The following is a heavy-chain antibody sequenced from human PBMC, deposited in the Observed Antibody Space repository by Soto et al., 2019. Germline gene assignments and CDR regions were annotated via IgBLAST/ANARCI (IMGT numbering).Heavy chain of an antibody. CDR3: ARGVGSSPPQY. V-gene: IGHV4-59*01. D-gene: IGHD1-26*01. CDR1: GGSISVYY. J-gene: IGHJ4*02. CDR2: IYASGSP. Sequence: PSETLSLTCTISGGSISVYYWSWIRQPPGQGLEWIGYIYASGSPYYNPSLKSRVTISADTSKNQISLKLTSPTAADTAVYYCARGVGSSPPQYWGRGTVVTVSS.